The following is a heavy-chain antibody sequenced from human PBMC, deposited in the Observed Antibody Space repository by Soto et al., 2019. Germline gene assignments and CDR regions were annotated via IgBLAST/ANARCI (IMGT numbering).Heavy chain of an antibody. CDR1: GDSVSSSSVT. V-gene: IGHV6-1*01. D-gene: IGHD1-26*01. CDR2: TYYRSKWYN. J-gene: IGHJ5*01. CDR3: VRLIGNSWLDF. Sequence: SQTLSLTCAISGDSVSSSSVTWNWIRQSPSRGLEWLGRTYYRSKWYNDYAESVKSRITINPDTSKNQFSLHLNSVTPEDTAVYYCVRLIGNSWLDFWGQAPLVTGSS.